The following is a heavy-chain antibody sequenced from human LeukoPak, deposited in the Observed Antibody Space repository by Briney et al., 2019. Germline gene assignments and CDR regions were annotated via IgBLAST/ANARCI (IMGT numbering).Heavy chain of an antibody. CDR2: IYYSGST. J-gene: IGHJ6*04. D-gene: IGHD3-10*01. V-gene: IGHV4-59*01. Sequence: PSETLSLTCTVSGGSISSYYWSWIRQPPGKGLEWIGYIYYSGSTNYNPSLKSRVTISVDTCKNQFSLKLSSVTAADTAVYYCARDGLYGSGRNGMDVWGKGTTVTVSS. CDR1: GGSISSYY. CDR3: ARDGLYGSGRNGMDV.